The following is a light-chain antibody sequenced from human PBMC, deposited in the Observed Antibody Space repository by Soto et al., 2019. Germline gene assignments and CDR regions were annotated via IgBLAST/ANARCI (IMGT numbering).Light chain of an antibody. J-gene: IGKJ2*01. CDR3: QQYNDWPPNT. Sequence: EIEMTQSPAPLSVSPGERATLSCRASQSISSNLAWYQQKPGQAPRLLIYGASTRAPGIPARVTGSGSGTDFTLTISSLQSEEFAVYYCQQYNDWPPNTFGQGTKLEIK. CDR1: QSISSN. CDR2: GAS. V-gene: IGKV3-15*01.